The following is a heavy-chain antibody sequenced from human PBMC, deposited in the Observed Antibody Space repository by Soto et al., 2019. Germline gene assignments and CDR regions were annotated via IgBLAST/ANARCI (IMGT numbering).Heavy chain of an antibody. CDR1: GGSISSYY. CDR3: ARYSVAGTAWFDP. V-gene: IGHV4-59*08. CDR2: IYYSGST. D-gene: IGHD6-19*01. Sequence: QVQLQESGPGLVKPSETLSLTCTVSGGSISSYYWSWIRQPPGKGLEWIGYIYYSGSTNYNPSLKSRVTISVDTSKNQFSLKLSSVTAADTAVYYCARYSVAGTAWFDPWGQGTLVTVSS. J-gene: IGHJ5*02.